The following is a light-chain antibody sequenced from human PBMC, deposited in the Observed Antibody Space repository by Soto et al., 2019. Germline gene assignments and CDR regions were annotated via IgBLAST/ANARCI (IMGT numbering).Light chain of an antibody. CDR3: SSYTTSSALV. CDR1: SSDVGGYDY. V-gene: IGLV2-14*01. J-gene: IGLJ2*01. Sequence: QSVLTQSASVSGSPGQSITIPCTGTSSDVGGYDYVSWYQQHPGKVPKLIIYEVIKRPSGGSHRFSGSKSGNTASLTISGLQTEDEADYYCSSYTTSSALVFGGGTKVTVL. CDR2: EVI.